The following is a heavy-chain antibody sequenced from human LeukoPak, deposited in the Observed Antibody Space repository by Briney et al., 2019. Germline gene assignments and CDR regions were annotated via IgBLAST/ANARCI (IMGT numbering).Heavy chain of an antibody. CDR3: ARMSASYLDY. Sequence: GGSLRLSCAASGFTFSNYAMSWVRQAPGKGLEWVANIKQDGSEKYYVDSVKGRFTISRDNAKNSLYLQMNSLRAEDTAVYYCARMSASYLDYWGQGTLVSVSS. J-gene: IGHJ4*02. CDR1: GFTFSNYA. D-gene: IGHD3-3*01. CDR2: IKQDGSEK. V-gene: IGHV3-7*01.